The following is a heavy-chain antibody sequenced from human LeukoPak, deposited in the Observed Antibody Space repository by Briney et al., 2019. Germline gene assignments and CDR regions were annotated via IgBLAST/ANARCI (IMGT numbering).Heavy chain of an antibody. D-gene: IGHD3-22*01. Sequence: ASVKVSCKASGYTFTRYYMHWVRQAPGQGLEWMGWINPNSGGTNYAQNFQGRVTMTRDTSISTAYMELSRLRSDDTAVYYCARDITMIVVDPTYYFDYWGQGTLVTVSS. CDR3: ARDITMIVVDPTYYFDY. V-gene: IGHV1-2*02. CDR1: GYTFTRYY. J-gene: IGHJ4*02. CDR2: INPNSGGT.